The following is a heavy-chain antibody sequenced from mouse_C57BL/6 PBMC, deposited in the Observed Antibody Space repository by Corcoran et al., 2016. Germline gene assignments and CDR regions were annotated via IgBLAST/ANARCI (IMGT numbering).Heavy chain of an antibody. D-gene: IGHD2-3*01. CDR1: GYTFTTYG. V-gene: IGHV9-3*01. CDR3: ANLYDGYPFAY. CDR2: INTYSGVP. Sequence: QIQLVQSGPELKKPGETVKISCKASGYTFTTYGMSWVKQAPGKGLKWMGWINTYSGVPTYADDFKGRFAFSLETSASTAYLQINNLKNEDTATYFCANLYDGYPFAYWGQGTLVTVSA. J-gene: IGHJ3*01.